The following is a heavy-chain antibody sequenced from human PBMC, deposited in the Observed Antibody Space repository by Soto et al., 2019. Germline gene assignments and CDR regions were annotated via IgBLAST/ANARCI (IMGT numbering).Heavy chain of an antibody. CDR1: GYTFTSYG. V-gene: IGHV1-18*04. CDR2: ISAYNGNT. Sequence: GASVKVSCKASGYTFTSYGISWVRQAPGQGLEWMGWISAYNGNTNYAQKLQGRVTMTTDTSTSTAYMELRSLRSDDTAVYYCARFVYSNYTLSWFDPWGQGTLVTVSS. D-gene: IGHD4-4*01. J-gene: IGHJ5*02. CDR3: ARFVYSNYTLSWFDP.